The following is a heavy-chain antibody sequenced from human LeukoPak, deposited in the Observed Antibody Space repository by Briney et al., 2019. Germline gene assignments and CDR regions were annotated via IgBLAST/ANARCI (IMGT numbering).Heavy chain of an antibody. CDR2: ISAYNGNT. CDR1: GYTFTSYG. CDR3: ARALNPIVVVPTGGMDALDF. D-gene: IGHD2-15*01. Sequence: GASVKVSCKASGYTFTSYGISWVRQAPGQGLEWMGWISAYNGNTNYAQKLQGRVTMTTDTSTSTAYMELRSLRSDDTAVYYCARALNPIVVVPTGGMDALDFWGQGTTVTVSS. J-gene: IGHJ3*01. V-gene: IGHV1-18*01.